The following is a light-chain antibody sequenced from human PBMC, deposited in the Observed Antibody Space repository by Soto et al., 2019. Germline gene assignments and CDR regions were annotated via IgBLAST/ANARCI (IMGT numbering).Light chain of an antibody. CDR2: GAS. Sequence: ETMRTQSPESLSVSLGGRATVACRSSQSVHTFLAWYQQKPGQPPRLLIYGASTRATGVPARFSGSGSGTDFTLTISSLEPEDFAVYYCHQRSNWPPDTFGQGTRLEI. CDR1: QSVHTF. V-gene: IGKV3-11*01. CDR3: HQRSNWPPDT. J-gene: IGKJ5*01.